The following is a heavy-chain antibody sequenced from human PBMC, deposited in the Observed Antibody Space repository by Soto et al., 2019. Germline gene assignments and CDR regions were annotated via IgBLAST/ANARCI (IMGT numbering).Heavy chain of an antibody. Sequence: VGSLRLSCAVSGFTFDSYPMHWVRQAPGKGLEWVAVVSYDGTKEYYADSVKGRFTISRDNSKSTLSLQMNSLRADDTAVYYCARAEYSSSWSPYYYYYGMDVWGQGTTVTVSS. CDR1: GFTFDSYP. D-gene: IGHD6-13*01. V-gene: IGHV3-30*14. CDR2: VSYDGTKE. CDR3: ARAEYSSSWSPYYYYYGMDV. J-gene: IGHJ6*02.